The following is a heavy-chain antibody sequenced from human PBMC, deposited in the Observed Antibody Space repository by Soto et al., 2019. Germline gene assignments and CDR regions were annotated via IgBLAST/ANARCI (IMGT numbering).Heavy chain of an antibody. D-gene: IGHD3-9*01. CDR1: GFSFSSYS. CDR3: ARSPRGYYID. CDR2: INTDGSST. V-gene: IGHV3-74*01. J-gene: IGHJ3*01. Sequence: EVPLVESGGGLVQPGGSLRLSCADSGFSFSSYSMRWVRQSPGKGLVWVARINTDGSSTNYADSVKGRFTISRDNAKNTVYLQMNSLRAEDTAVYYCARSPRGYYIDWGQGTMVTVSS.